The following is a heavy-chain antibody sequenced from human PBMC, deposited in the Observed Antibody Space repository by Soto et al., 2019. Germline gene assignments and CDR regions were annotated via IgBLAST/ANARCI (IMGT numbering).Heavy chain of an antibody. CDR3: PTFVLPASRHTEFYF. D-gene: IGHD2-21*02. CDR2: IYDSRTT. J-gene: IGHJ4*02. CDR1: GGSISTSNYY. V-gene: IGHV4-39*01. Sequence: PSETLSLTCTVSGGSISTSNYYWGWVRQPPGEELDWIGNIYDSRTTYYNPSLKSRVTISLATSKNQLSLKLNSVTAADTADYYCPTFVLPASRHTEFYFWVLGTLVTVSS.